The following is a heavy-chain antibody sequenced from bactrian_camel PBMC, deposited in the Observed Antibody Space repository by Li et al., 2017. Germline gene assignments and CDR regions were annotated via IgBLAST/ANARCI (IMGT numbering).Heavy chain of an antibody. CDR1: GITVDRNC. CDR3: VRDLEPYGTDRNGYNY. V-gene: IGHV3S63*01. CDR2: IRAYDGRA. J-gene: IGHJ4*01. Sequence: HVQLVESGGGSVQAGGSLRLTCIVSGITVDRNCMLWYRQAPGKEREGIARIRAYDGRATYGDFVKGRFTTSRDSAKNTVYLQMNSLKPEDTAVYYCVRDLEPYGTDRNGYNYWGQGTQVTV. D-gene: IGHD6*01.